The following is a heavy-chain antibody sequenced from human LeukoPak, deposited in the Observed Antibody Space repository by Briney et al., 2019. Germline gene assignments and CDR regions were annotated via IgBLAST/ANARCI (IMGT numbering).Heavy chain of an antibody. CDR3: ARDLAVADY. D-gene: IGHD6-19*01. J-gene: IGHJ4*02. CDR2: ISGSGGSGST. Sequence: GGSLRLSCAASGFTFSSYAMIWVRQAPGKGLEWVSGISGSGGSGSTYYADSVKGRLTISRDNAKNSLYLQMNSLRAEDTAVYYCARDLAVADYWGQGTLVTVSS. CDR1: GFTFSSYA. V-gene: IGHV3-23*01.